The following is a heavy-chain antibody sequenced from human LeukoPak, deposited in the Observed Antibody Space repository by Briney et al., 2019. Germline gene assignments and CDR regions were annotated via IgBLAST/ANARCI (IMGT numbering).Heavy chain of an antibody. CDR3: VRAAHYYYYGMDV. Sequence: ASVTVSCKASGGTFSSYAISWVRQAPGQGLEWMGGIIPIFGTANYAQKFQDRVTITRDTSATTAYMELSSLKSEDTAVYYCVRAAHYYYYGMDVWGQGTTVTVSS. J-gene: IGHJ6*02. CDR1: GGTFSSYA. CDR2: IIPIFGTA. V-gene: IGHV1-69*05. D-gene: IGHD2-15*01.